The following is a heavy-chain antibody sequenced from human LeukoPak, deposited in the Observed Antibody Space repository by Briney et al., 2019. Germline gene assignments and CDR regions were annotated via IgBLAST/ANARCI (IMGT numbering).Heavy chain of an antibody. Sequence: SETLSLTCAVYGGSFTGYYWSWIRQPPGKRLEWIGEINHSGSTNYNPSLKSRVTISVDTSKSQFSLKRTSVTAADTAVYCCARMGEHYYYYYMDVWGKGTTVTVSS. CDR2: INHSGST. V-gene: IGHV4-34*01. CDR3: ARMGEHYYYYYMDV. D-gene: IGHD3-16*01. CDR1: GGSFTGYY. J-gene: IGHJ6*03.